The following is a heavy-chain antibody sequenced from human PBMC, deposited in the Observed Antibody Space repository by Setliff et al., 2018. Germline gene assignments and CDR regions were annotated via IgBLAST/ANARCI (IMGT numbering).Heavy chain of an antibody. V-gene: IGHV1-18*01. CDR2: ISAYNGNT. J-gene: IGHJ4*02. Sequence: GASVKVSCKASGYTFISYGISWVRQAPGQGLEWMGWISAYNGNTNYAQKLQGRVTMTRNTSISTAYMDLSSLRFEDTAVYYCARAQSWSGGPYYFDNWGQGTLVTVSS. CDR1: GYTFISYG. CDR3: ARAQSWSGGPYYFDN. D-gene: IGHD3-3*01.